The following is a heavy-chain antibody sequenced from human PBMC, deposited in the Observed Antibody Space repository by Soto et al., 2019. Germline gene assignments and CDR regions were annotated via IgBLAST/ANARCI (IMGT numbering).Heavy chain of an antibody. CDR1: GFTFSSYA. D-gene: IGHD6-6*01. V-gene: IGHV3-23*01. J-gene: IGHJ4*02. CDR2: ISGTGVST. Sequence: EVQLLESGGGLVQPGGSLRLSCAASGFTFSSYAMRWVRQAPGKGLEWVSGISGTGVSTYYADSEKGRFTISRDNSKSTLYLQMNSLRAEDTAVYYCAKDRERIATRSIDYWGQGTLVTVSS. CDR3: AKDRERIATRSIDY.